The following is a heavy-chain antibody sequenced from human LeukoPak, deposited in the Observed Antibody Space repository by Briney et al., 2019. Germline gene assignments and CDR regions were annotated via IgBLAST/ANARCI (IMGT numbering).Heavy chain of an antibody. J-gene: IGHJ4*02. Sequence: AGGSLRLSCAASGFTFSSYAMSWVRQAPGKGLEWVSAISGSGGSTYYADSVKGRFTISRDNSKNTLYLQMNSLRAEDTAVYYCAKTYYYDSSGYTYFDYWGQGTLATVSS. CDR3: AKTYYYDSSGYTYFDY. V-gene: IGHV3-23*01. CDR1: GFTFSSYA. D-gene: IGHD3-22*01. CDR2: ISGSGGST.